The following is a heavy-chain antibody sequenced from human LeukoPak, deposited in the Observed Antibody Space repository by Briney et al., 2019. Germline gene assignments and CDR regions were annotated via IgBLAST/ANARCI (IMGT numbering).Heavy chain of an antibody. CDR2: IRYDGSNK. V-gene: IGHV3-30*02. Sequence: HPGRSLRLSCVASGFAFDDYGMRWVRQAPGKGLEWVAFIRYDGSNKYYADSVKGRFTISRDNSKSTLYLQMNGLRAEDTAIFYCAKSLFTSATGTGRAFHIWGQGTRVTVSS. J-gene: IGHJ3*02. CDR1: GFAFDDYG. CDR3: AKSLFTSATGTGRAFHI. D-gene: IGHD1-1*01.